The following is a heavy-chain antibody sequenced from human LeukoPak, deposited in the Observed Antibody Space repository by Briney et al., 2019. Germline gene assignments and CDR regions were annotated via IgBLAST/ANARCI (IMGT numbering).Heavy chain of an antibody. J-gene: IGHJ4*02. V-gene: IGHV4-31*03. CDR3: ARAAYCSSTSCYYSHDSYFDY. D-gene: IGHD2-2*01. CDR1: GGSISSGGYY. Sequence: PSETLSLTCTVSGGSISSGGYYWSWIRQHPGKGLEWIGYFYYSGSTYYNPSLKSRVTMSVDTSKNQFSLKLSSVTAADTAVYYCARAAYCSSTSCYYSHDSYFDYWGQGTPVTVSS. CDR2: FYYSGST.